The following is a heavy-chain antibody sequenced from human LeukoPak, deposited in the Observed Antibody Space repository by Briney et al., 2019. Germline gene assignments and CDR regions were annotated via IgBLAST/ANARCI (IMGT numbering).Heavy chain of an antibody. CDR3: ARDAPPNGLLWFGELLWNWFDP. V-gene: IGHV6-1*01. Sequence: SQTLSLTCAISGDSISSNSAAWNWIRQSPSRGLEWLGRTYYRSNLYNDYAVSVKSRITINPDTSKNQFSLQLNSVTPEDTAVYYCARDAPPNGLLWFGELLWNWFDPWGQGTLVTVSS. D-gene: IGHD3-10*01. CDR2: TYYRSNLYN. J-gene: IGHJ5*02. CDR1: GDSISSNSAA.